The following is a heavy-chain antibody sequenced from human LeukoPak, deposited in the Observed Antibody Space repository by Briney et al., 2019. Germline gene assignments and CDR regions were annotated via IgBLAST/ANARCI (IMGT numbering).Heavy chain of an antibody. J-gene: IGHJ3*02. CDR3: ARDPSNSRGTMVQGVTPHDAFDI. CDR1: GGSVSSGSYY. D-gene: IGHD3-10*01. CDR2: IYYSGST. Sequence: SETLSLTCTVSGGSVSSGSYYWSWIRQPPGKGLEWIGYIYYSGSTNYNPSLKSRVTISVDTSKNQFSLKLSSVTAADTAVYYCARDPSNSRGTMVQGVTPHDAFDIWGQGTMVTVPS. V-gene: IGHV4-61*01.